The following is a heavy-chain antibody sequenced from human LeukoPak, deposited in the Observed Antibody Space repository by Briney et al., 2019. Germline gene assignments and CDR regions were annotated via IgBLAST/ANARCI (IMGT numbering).Heavy chain of an antibody. CDR2: ISAYNGNT. CDR1: GYTFTSYG. Sequence: ASVKVSCKASGYTFTSYGISWVRQAPGQGLEWMGWISAYNGNTNYAQKLQGRVTMTTDTSTSTAYMELRSLRSDDTAVYYCARVPHKFGRYFVLHDDYWGQGTLVTVSS. CDR3: ARVPHKFGRYFVLHDDY. D-gene: IGHD3-9*01. J-gene: IGHJ4*02. V-gene: IGHV1-18*04.